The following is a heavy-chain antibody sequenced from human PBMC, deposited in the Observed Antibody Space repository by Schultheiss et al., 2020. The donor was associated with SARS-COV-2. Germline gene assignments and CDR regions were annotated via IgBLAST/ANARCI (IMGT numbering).Heavy chain of an antibody. J-gene: IGHJ4*02. D-gene: IGHD3-22*01. CDR2: MNPNSGNT. V-gene: IGHV1-8*02. CDR1: GYTFTSYG. CDR3: ARGDSSGYYPHFDY. Sequence: ASVKVSCKASGYTFTSYGISWVRQAPGQGLEWMGWMNPNSGNTGYAQKFQGRVTMTRDTSISTAYMELSRLRSEDTAVYYCARGDSSGYYPHFDYWGQGTLVTVSS.